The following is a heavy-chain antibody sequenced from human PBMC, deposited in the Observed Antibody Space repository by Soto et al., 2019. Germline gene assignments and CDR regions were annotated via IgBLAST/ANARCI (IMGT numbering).Heavy chain of an antibody. CDR2: IIPIFGTA. V-gene: IGHV1-69*13. J-gene: IGHJ6*02. CDR1: GGTFSSYA. Sequence: ASVKVSCKASGGTFSSYAISWVRQAPGQGLEWMGGIIPIFGTANYAQKFQGRVTITADESTSTAYMELSSLRSEDTAVYYCATYYYDSSGLDYYYYGMDVWGQGTTVTVSS. D-gene: IGHD3-22*01. CDR3: ATYYYDSSGLDYYYYGMDV.